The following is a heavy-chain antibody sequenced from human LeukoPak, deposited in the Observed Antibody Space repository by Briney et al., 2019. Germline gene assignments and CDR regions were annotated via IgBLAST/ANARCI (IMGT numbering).Heavy chain of an antibody. CDR1: GFTFTSSA. CDR2: IVVGSGNT. V-gene: IGHV1-58*01. CDR3: AAEKGNYYDTPPRLSRSY. Sequence: TSVKVSCKASGFTFTSSAVQWVRQARGQGLEWIGWIVVGSGNTNYAQKFQERVTINRDMSTSTAYMELSSLRSEDTAVYYCAAEKGNYYDTPPRLSRSYWGQGTLVTVSS. D-gene: IGHD3-22*01. J-gene: IGHJ4*02.